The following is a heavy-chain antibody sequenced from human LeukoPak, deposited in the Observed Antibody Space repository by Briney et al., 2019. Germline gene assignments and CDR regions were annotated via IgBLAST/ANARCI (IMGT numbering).Heavy chain of an antibody. J-gene: IGHJ6*03. CDR2: ISRSGST. V-gene: IGHV4-38-2*01. CDR3: ARGYIGNSGRYYYYMDV. Sequence: SETLSLTCAVSDYSISSGYHWGWIRQPPEKGLEWIGSISRSGSTYYSPSLKGRVTMSVDSSKNEFSLNLSSETAADTAVYYCARGYIGNSGRYYYYMDVWGKGTTVTVSS. CDR1: DYSISSGYH. D-gene: IGHD1-26*01.